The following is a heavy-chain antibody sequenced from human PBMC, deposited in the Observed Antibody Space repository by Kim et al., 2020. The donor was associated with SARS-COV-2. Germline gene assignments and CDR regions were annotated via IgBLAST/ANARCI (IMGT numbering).Heavy chain of an antibody. D-gene: IGHD3-10*01. CDR2: ISSDGGST. Sequence: GSLRLSCSASGFTFSNYAMHWVRQAPGKGLEYVSAISSDGGSTYYADSVKGRFTISRDNSKNMLYVQMSSLRVEDTAIYYCVTRNYYNSGSYYEGAPFDFWGKGTLVTVSS. J-gene: IGHJ4*02. CDR3: VTRNYYNSGSYYEGAPFDF. CDR1: GFTFSNYA. V-gene: IGHV3-64*05.